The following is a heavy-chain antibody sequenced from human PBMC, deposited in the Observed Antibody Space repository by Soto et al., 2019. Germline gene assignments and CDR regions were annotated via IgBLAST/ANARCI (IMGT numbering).Heavy chain of an antibody. V-gene: IGHV6-1*01. CDR2: TYYRSEWFY. J-gene: IGHJ6*01. Sequence: SQTLSLTCVISGDTVSNRSVAWNWIRQSPSRGLEWLARTYYRSEWFYDYAVSVKGRVTFVPDTAKNQFSLQLESVTPEDTAVYYCGRALYSDYDRHGVDVWGQGTPVTVSS. D-gene: IGHD5-12*01. CDR3: GRALYSDYDRHGVDV. CDR1: GDTVSNRSVA.